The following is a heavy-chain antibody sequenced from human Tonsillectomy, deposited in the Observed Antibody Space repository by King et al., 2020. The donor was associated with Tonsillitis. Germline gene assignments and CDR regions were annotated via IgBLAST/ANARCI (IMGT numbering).Heavy chain of an antibody. J-gene: IGHJ4*02. CDR1: GFTFSSHS. CDR2: ISSSSSYI. CDR3: ARDQQLIR. Sequence: LVESGGGLVKPGGSLRLSCAASGFTFSSHSMNWVRQAPEKGLEWVSSISSSSSYIYYADSVKGRFTISRDNANNSLYLQMNSLRAEDTAVYYCARDQQLIRWGQGTLVTVSS. D-gene: IGHD6-13*01. V-gene: IGHV3-21*01.